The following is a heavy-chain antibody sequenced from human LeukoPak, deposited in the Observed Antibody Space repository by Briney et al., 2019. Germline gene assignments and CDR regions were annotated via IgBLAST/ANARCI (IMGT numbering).Heavy chain of an antibody. CDR2: IYYSGST. Sequence: SETLSLTCTVSGGSISSYYRSWIRQPPGKGLEWIGYIYYSGSTNYNPSLKSRVTISVDTSKDQFSLKLSSVTAADTAVYYCASHPSRDYYDSSGYHWGQGTLVTVSS. J-gene: IGHJ5*02. CDR3: ASHPSRDYYDSSGYH. V-gene: IGHV4-59*08. D-gene: IGHD3-22*01. CDR1: GGSISSYY.